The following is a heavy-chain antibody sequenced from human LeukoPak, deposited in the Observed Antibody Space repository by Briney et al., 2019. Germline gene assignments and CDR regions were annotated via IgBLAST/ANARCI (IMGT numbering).Heavy chain of an antibody. CDR1: GGSISSYY. CDR2: IYYSGST. D-gene: IGHD6-13*01. J-gene: IGHJ5*02. Sequence: SETLSLTCTVSGGSISSYYWSWIRQPPGKGLEWIGYIYYSGSTNYNPSLKSRVTISVDTSKNQFSLKLSSVTAADTAVNYCAREAPGIAAAGNWFDPWGQGTLVTVSS. V-gene: IGHV4-59*01. CDR3: AREAPGIAAAGNWFDP.